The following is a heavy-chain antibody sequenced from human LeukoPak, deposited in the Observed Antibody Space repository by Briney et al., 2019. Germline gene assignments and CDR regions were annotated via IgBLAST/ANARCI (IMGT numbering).Heavy chain of an antibody. D-gene: IGHD2/OR15-2a*01. Sequence: ASVKVSCKASGYTFTSYGISWVRQAPGQGLEWMGWVTPTSGGTKYAQKFQGRVTMTRDTSINTAYMELSRLTSDDRAVYYCAREHSTGFDYWGQGTLVTISS. CDR2: VTPTSGGT. CDR1: GYTFTSYG. V-gene: IGHV1-2*02. J-gene: IGHJ4*02. CDR3: AREHSTGFDY.